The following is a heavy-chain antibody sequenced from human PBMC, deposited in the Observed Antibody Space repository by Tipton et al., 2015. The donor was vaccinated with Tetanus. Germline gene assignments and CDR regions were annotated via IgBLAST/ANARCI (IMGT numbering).Heavy chain of an antibody. CDR2: ISSSSSTI. Sequence: SLRLSCAASGFTFSSYSMNWVRQAPGKGLEWVSYISSSSSTIYYADSVKGRFTISRDNAKNSLYLQINSLRAEDTAVYYCARTGYSYGQNYFDYWGQGTLVTVSS. J-gene: IGHJ4*02. V-gene: IGHV3-48*01. CDR1: GFTFSSYS. D-gene: IGHD5-18*01. CDR3: ARTGYSYGQNYFDY.